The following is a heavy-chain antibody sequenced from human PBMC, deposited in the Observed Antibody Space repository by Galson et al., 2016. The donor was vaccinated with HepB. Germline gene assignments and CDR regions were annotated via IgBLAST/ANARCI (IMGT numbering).Heavy chain of an antibody. D-gene: IGHD3-22*01. CDR3: AKDSTDYYDGSGYYSYFDY. CDR2: ISGRTGNT. J-gene: IGHJ4*02. Sequence: SLRLSCAASGFTFSSYAMTWVRQAPGKGLEWVSAISGRTGNTYYADLVKGRFTISRDKSKNTLYLQMNSLRVDDMAVYYCAKDSTDYYDGSGYYSYFDYWGQGTLVTVSS. CDR1: GFTFSSYA. V-gene: IGHV3-23*01.